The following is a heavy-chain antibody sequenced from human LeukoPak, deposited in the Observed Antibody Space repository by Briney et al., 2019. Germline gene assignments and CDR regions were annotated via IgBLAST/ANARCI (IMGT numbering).Heavy chain of an antibody. CDR2: INTNTGNP. D-gene: IGHD3-22*01. CDR1: GYTFTSYG. J-gene: IGHJ4*02. Sequence: GASVKVSCKASGYTFTSYGISWVRQAPGQGLEWMGWINTNTGNPTYAQGFTGRFVFSLDTSVSTAYLQISSLKAEDTAVYYCARGPYYYDSSGYYDTDYWGQGTLVTVSS. CDR3: ARGPYYYDSSGYYDTDY. V-gene: IGHV7-4-1*02.